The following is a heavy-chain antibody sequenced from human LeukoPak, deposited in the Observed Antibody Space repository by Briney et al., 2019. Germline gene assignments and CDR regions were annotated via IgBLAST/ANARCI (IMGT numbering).Heavy chain of an antibody. CDR3: ARGASGIQLSFFDP. J-gene: IGHJ5*02. CDR2: IKQDGSEK. D-gene: IGHD5-18*01. Sequence: GGSLRLSCAASGFTFSSYWMSWVRQPPGKGLEWVANIKQDGSEKYYVDSVKGRFTISRDNAKNSLYLQMNSLRAEDTAVYYCARGASGIQLSFFDPWGQGTLVTVSS. CDR1: GFTFSSYW. V-gene: IGHV3-7*01.